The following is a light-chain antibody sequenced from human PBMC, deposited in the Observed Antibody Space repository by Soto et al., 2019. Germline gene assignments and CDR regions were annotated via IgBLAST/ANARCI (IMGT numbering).Light chain of an antibody. CDR2: DNN. CDR3: AAWDDSLQGWV. V-gene: IGLV1-44*01. J-gene: IGLJ3*02. Sequence: QSVLTQPPSASGTPGQRVTISCSGSNSNIGSENVNWYQQFPGTAPKLLIYDNNQRPSGVPDRFSVSKSGTSASLAIGGLQSEDQADYYCAAWDDSLQGWVFGGGTKLTVL. CDR1: NSNIGSEN.